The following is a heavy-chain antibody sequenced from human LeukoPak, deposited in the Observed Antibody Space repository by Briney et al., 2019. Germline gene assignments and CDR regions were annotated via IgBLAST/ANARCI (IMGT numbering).Heavy chain of an antibody. Sequence: GGSLRLSCAASGFTFSSYSMNWVRQAPGKGLEWVSSISSSSSYIYYADSVKGRFTISRDNAKNSLYLQMNSLRAEDTAVYYCARDFAHSSGYYDGMDVWGQGTTVNVSS. J-gene: IGHJ6*02. D-gene: IGHD3-22*01. V-gene: IGHV3-21*01. CDR1: GFTFSSYS. CDR2: ISSSSSYI. CDR3: ARDFAHSSGYYDGMDV.